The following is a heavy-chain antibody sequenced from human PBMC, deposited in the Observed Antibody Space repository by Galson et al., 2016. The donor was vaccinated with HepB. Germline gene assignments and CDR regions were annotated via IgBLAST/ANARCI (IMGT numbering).Heavy chain of an antibody. V-gene: IGHV3-30*03. D-gene: IGHD2-15*01. CDR1: GFTFSSYG. CDR3: ATLPVVAATLLLGDY. CDR2: ISHDGNNK. Sequence: SLRLSCAASGFTFSSYGMHWVRQAPGKGLEWVAVISHDGNNKYYADSVKGRFTISRDNSKNTLYLQMNSLRGEDTAVYYCATLPVVAATLLLGDYWGQGSLVTVSA. J-gene: IGHJ4*02.